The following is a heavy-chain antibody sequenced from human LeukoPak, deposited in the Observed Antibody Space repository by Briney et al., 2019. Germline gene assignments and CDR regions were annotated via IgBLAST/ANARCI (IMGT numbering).Heavy chain of an antibody. V-gene: IGHV4-59*01. CDR2: ISHSGST. J-gene: IGHJ4*02. CDR3: ARHEAVAGPFDY. Sequence: SETLSLTCTVSGASIDNYCWSWIRQPPGKGLEWIGYISHSGSTNYNPSPKSRVTISVDTSKNQFSLKLSSVTAADTAVYYCARHEAVAGPFDYWGQGTLVTVSS. D-gene: IGHD6-19*01. CDR1: GASIDNYC.